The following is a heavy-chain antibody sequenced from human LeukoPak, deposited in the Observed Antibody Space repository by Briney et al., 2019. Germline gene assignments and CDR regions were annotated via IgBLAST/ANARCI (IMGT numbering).Heavy chain of an antibody. CDR1: GGSINNDY. CDR3: ARGQYSSGPWGY. D-gene: IGHD5-18*01. Sequence: PSETLSLTCTVSGGSINNDYWSWIRQPPGKGLEWIGYINFSGRINYNPSLKSRVTISVDTSKNQFSLKLRSVTAADTAVYYCARGQYSSGPWGYWGQGTLVTVSS. J-gene: IGHJ4*02. V-gene: IGHV4-59*12. CDR2: INFSGRI.